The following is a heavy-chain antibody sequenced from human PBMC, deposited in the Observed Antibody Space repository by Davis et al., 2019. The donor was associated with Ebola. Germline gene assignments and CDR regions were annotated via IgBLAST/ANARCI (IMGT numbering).Heavy chain of an antibody. V-gene: IGHV3-30*14. CDR1: PFTPSSYA. D-gene: IGHD3-22*01. Sequence: RGSMRLSCPPSPFTPSSYAMHWVRQAPGKGPAWVAVISYDGSNKYYADSVKGRFTISRDNSKNTLYLQMASLRAEDMAVYYCARSTATYYYDSSGYRASYYFDYWGQGTLVTISS. CDR3: ARSTATYYYDSSGYRASYYFDY. CDR2: ISYDGSNK. J-gene: IGHJ4*02.